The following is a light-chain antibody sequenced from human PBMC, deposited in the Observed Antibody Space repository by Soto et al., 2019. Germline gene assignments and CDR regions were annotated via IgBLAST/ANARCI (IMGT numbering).Light chain of an antibody. J-gene: IGKJ5*01. Sequence: EIVLTQSPGTLSLSPGERATLSCRASQSVSSSYLAWYQQKPGQAPSLLIHGASSRATGIPDRFSGSRSGTDFTLTISRLEPEDFAVYYCHQFSTSSVTFGQGTRLEI. V-gene: IGKV3-20*01. CDR1: QSVSSSY. CDR3: HQFSTSSVT. CDR2: GAS.